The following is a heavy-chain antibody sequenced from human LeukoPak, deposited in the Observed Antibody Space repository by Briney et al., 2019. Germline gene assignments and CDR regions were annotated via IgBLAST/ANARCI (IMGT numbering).Heavy chain of an antibody. Sequence: SETLSLTXAVYGGSFSGYYWSWIRQPPGKGLEWIGEINHSGSNNYNPSLKSRVTISVDTSKNQFSLKLSSVTAADTAVYYCARARVVPAAMYYWGQGTLVTVSS. D-gene: IGHD2-2*01. CDR3: ARARVVPAAMYY. CDR2: INHSGSN. CDR1: GGSFSGYY. J-gene: IGHJ4*02. V-gene: IGHV4-34*01.